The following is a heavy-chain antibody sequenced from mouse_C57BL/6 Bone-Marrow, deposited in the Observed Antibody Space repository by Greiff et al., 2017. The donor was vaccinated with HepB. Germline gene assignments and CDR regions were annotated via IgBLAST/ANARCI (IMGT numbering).Heavy chain of an antibody. J-gene: IGHJ4*01. CDR1: GFTFSSYA. V-gene: IGHV5-9-1*02. Sequence: EVMLVESGEGLVKPGGSLKLSCAASGFTFSSYAMSWVRQTPEKRLEWVAYISSGGDYIYYADTVKGRFTISRDNARKTLYLQMSSLKSEDTAMYYCTRYYGPYYAMDYWGQGTSVTVSS. D-gene: IGHD1-2*01. CDR2: ISSGGDYI. CDR3: TRYYGPYYAMDY.